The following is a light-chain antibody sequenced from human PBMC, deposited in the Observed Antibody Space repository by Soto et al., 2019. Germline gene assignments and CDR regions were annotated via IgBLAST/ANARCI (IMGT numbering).Light chain of an antibody. Sequence: QSVLTQAPSASGSHGQSVTISYTGTKDDVGFYDFVSWYQHHPGKAPRLIIYEVVQRPSGVPDRFSGSKSGNTASLTVSGLQAADEADYFCKSYAGSNTYVLGRGTKVTVL. J-gene: IGLJ1*01. CDR1: KDDVGFYDF. V-gene: IGLV2-8*01. CDR2: EVV. CDR3: KSYAGSNTYV.